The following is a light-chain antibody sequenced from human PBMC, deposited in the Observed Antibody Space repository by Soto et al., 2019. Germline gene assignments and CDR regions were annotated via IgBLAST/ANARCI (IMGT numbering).Light chain of an antibody. CDR1: SSDVGDYNY. J-gene: IGLJ2*01. CDR2: DVS. V-gene: IGLV2-11*01. Sequence: QSAPTQPRSVSGSPGQSVTISCTGTSSDVGDYNYVSWYQQHPGKAPKLMIFDVSKRPSGVPDRFSGSKSGNTASLTISGLQAEDEADYYCCSYAGSYTVIFGGGTKVTVL. CDR3: CSYAGSYTVI.